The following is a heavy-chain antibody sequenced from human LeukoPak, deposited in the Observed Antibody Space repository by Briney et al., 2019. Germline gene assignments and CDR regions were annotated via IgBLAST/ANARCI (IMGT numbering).Heavy chain of an antibody. V-gene: IGHV4-34*01. CDR1: GGSFSGYY. J-gene: IGHJ6*02. Sequence: PSETLSLTCAVYGGSFSGYYWSWIRQPPGKGLEWIGEINHSGSTNYNPSLKSRVTISVGTSKNQFSLKLSSVTAADTAVYYCARGRYSSSWYRAYYYYGMDVWGQGTTVTVSS. CDR3: ARGRYSSSWYRAYYYYGMDV. D-gene: IGHD6-13*01. CDR2: INHSGST.